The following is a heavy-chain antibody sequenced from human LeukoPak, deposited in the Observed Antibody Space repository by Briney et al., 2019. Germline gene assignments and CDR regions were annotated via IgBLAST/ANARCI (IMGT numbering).Heavy chain of an antibody. V-gene: IGHV3-49*03. Sequence: GGSLRLSCTASGFTFGDYAMSWFRQAPGKGLERVGFIRSKAYGGTTEYAASVKGRFTISRDDSKSIAYLQMNSLKTEDTAVYYCTRGRGRGYSYGKVDYWGQGTLVTVSS. J-gene: IGHJ4*02. CDR1: GFTFGDYA. CDR2: IRSKAYGGTT. CDR3: TRGRGRGYSYGKVDY. D-gene: IGHD5-18*01.